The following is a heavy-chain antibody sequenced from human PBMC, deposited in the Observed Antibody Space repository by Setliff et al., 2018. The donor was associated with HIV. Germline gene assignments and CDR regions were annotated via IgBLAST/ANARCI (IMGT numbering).Heavy chain of an antibody. CDR3: AKDLSVRGSGFKGASAI. Sequence: GGSLRLSCAASRFIFSGYGMHWVRQAPGKGLEWVSSISGGFAYFADSVKGRFRLTKDDSKEILYLEMDTLRADDSALYYCAKDLSVRGSGFKGASAIWGQGTKVTVSS. CDR1: RFIFSGYG. J-gene: IGHJ3*02. V-gene: IGHV3-23*01. CDR2: ISGGFA. D-gene: IGHD6-19*01.